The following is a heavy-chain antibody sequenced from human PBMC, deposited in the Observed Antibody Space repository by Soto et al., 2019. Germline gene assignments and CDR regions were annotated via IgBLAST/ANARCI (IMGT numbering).Heavy chain of an antibody. CDR2: IIPIFGTA. J-gene: IGHJ6*02. D-gene: IGHD3-3*01. CDR1: GGTFISYA. V-gene: IGHV1-69*13. CDR3: ARAEDDTIFGVVKRGGWRYYGMDV. Sequence: EXSVKVSCKASGGTFISYAISWVRQAPGQGLEWMGGIIPIFGTANYAQKFQGRVTITADESTSTAYMELSSLRSEDTAVYYCARAEDDTIFGVVKRGGWRYYGMDVWGQGTTVTVSS.